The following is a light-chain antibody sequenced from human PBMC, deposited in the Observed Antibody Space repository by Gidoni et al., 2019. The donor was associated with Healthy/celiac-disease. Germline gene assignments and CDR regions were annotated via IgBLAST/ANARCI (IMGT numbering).Light chain of an antibody. CDR3: QQYYSTPET. Sequence: DIVMTQSPDSLAVSLGERATIHCKSNQRVLYSSNNKNYLAWYQQKPGQPPKLLLYWSSTRVSGVPDRFSVSGSGTDFTLTISSLQAEDVAVYYCQQYYSTPETFXQXTKLEIK. CDR2: WSS. CDR1: QRVLYSSNNKNY. V-gene: IGKV4-1*01. J-gene: IGKJ2*01.